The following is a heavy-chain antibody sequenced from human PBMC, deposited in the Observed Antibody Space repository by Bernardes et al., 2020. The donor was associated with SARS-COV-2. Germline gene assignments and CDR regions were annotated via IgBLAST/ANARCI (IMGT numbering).Heavy chain of an antibody. D-gene: IGHD3-3*01. CDR3: ARHGPSFLEWSGLDY. CDR1: GGSISSSSYY. CDR2: IYYSGST. J-gene: IGHJ4*02. Sequence: SETLSLTCTVSGGSISSSSYYWGWIRQPPGKGLEWIGSIYYSGSTYYNPSLKSRVTISVDTSKNQFSLKLSSVTAADTAVYYCARHGPSFLEWSGLDYWGQGTLVTVSA. V-gene: IGHV4-39*01.